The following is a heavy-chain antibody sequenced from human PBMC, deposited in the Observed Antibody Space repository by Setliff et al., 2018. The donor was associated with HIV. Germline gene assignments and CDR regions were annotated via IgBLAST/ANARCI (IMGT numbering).Heavy chain of an antibody. D-gene: IGHD3-22*01. CDR1: GGSVGSRDYY. J-gene: IGHJ6*03. CDR3: ARAFFFDTSGYWSYYHYMDG. V-gene: IGHV4-39*01. Sequence: SSETLSLTCAVSGGSVGSRDYYWGWIRQPPGKGLEWIGNILYGGTTYYTPSLKSRFSLSVDTSRTQFSLRLNSVTAADTAVYYCARAFFFDTSGYWSYYHYMDGWGKGTTVTVSS. CDR2: ILYGGTT.